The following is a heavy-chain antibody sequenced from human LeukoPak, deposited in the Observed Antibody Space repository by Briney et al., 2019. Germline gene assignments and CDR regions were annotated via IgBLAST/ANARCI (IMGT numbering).Heavy chain of an antibody. Sequence: PGGSLRLSCAASGFSFDDYGLTWVRQAPGKGLEWVSGINWNGDSTDYADSVKGRFTMSRDNAKNTLYLQMNSLRAEDTAVYYCARGRGGYYYDYWGQGTVVTVSS. V-gene: IGHV3-20*04. CDR1: GFSFDDYG. CDR2: INWNGDST. CDR3: ARGRGGYYYDY. D-gene: IGHD2-15*01. J-gene: IGHJ4*02.